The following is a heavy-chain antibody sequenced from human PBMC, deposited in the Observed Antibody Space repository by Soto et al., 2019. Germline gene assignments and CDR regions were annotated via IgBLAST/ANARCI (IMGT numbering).Heavy chain of an antibody. J-gene: IGHJ6*02. V-gene: IGHV5-10-1*01. Sequence: GESLKISCKGSGYSFTSYWISWVRQMPGKGLEWMGRIDPSDSYTNYSPSFQGHVTISADKSISTAYLQWSSLKASDTAMYYCARHEAYCSGGSCYDYYYGMDVWDQGTTVTVSS. CDR2: IDPSDSYT. CDR3: ARHEAYCSGGSCYDYYYGMDV. CDR1: GYSFTSYW. D-gene: IGHD2-15*01.